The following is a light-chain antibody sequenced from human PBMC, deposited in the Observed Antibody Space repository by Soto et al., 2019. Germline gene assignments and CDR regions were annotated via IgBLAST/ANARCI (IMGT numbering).Light chain of an antibody. V-gene: IGLV2-14*01. J-gene: IGLJ1*01. CDR1: NSDIGANNY. CDR2: EVS. Sequence: QSVLTQPASVSGSPGQSITISCTGTNSDIGANNYVSWYQQHPGKAPKHMIYEVSNRPSGFYARFSGSKSVNTASLSISGLQADDEAEYYGSSYTNSGTLFFGTGTKLTVL. CDR3: SSYTNSGTLF.